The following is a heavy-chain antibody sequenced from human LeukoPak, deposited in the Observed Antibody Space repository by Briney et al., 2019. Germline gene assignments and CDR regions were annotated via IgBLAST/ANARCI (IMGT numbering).Heavy chain of an antibody. Sequence: SETLSLTCAVYGGSFSGYYWSWIRQPPGKGLEWIGEIHHSGSTNYNPSLKSRVTISVDTSKNQFSLKLSSVTAADTAVYYCASGTYYYGSGSYNFDYRGQGTLFTVSS. D-gene: IGHD3-10*01. J-gene: IGHJ4*02. CDR1: GGSFSGYY. CDR3: ASGTYYYGSGSYNFDY. V-gene: IGHV4-34*01. CDR2: IHHSGST.